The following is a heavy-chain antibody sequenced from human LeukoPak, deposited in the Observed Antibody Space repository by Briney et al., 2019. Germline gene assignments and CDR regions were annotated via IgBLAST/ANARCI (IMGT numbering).Heavy chain of an antibody. CDR3: ARTRYCSSTSCNIFDY. Sequence: SGPALVKPTQTPTLTCTFSGFSLSTSGMRVSWIRQPPGKALEWLARIDWDDDKFYSTSLKTRLTISKDTSKNQVVLTMTNMDPVDTATYYCARTRYCSSTSCNIFDYWGQGTLVTVSS. CDR2: IDWDDDK. J-gene: IGHJ4*02. D-gene: IGHD2-2*02. CDR1: GFSLSTSGMR. V-gene: IGHV2-70*04.